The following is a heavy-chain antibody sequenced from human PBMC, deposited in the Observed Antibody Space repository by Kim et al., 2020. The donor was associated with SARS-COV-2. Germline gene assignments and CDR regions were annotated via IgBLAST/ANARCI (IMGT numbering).Heavy chain of an antibody. CDR3: ANHYYDSSGYYRETDAFDI. J-gene: IGHJ3*02. CDR2: ISGSGGST. CDR1: GFTFSSYA. D-gene: IGHD3-22*01. Sequence: GGSLRLSCAASGFTFSSYAMSWVRQAPGKGLEWVSAISGSGGSTYYADSVKGRFTISRDNSKNTLYLQMNSLRAEDTDVYYCANHYYDSSGYYRETDAFDIWGQGTMVTVSS. V-gene: IGHV3-23*01.